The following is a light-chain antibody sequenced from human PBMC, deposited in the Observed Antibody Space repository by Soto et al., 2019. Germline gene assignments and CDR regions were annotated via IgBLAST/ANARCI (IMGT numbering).Light chain of an antibody. CDR2: EGS. J-gene: IGLJ2*01. CDR1: SSDIGSYDL. Sequence: QSALTQAASVSGSPGQSITISCTGISSDIGSYDLVSWYQQYPGKAPKLMIYEGSKRPSGVSNRFSASKSGNTASLTISGLQAEDEADYYCCSYASSHVVFGGGTKVTVL. CDR3: CSYASSHVV. V-gene: IGLV2-23*01.